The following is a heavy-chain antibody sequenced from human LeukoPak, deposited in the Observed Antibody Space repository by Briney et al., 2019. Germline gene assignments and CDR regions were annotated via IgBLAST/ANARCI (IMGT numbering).Heavy chain of an antibody. D-gene: IGHD1-26*01. V-gene: IGHV5-51*01. CDR3: ARKVVGATPGDAFDI. CDR2: IYPGDSDT. CDR1: GYSFTSYW. Sequence: GESLKISCKGSGYSFTSYWIGWVRQMPGKGLEWMGIIYPGDSDTRYSPSFQGQVTISADKSISTAYLQWSSQKASDTAMYYCARKVVGATPGDAFDIWGQGTMVTVSS. J-gene: IGHJ3*02.